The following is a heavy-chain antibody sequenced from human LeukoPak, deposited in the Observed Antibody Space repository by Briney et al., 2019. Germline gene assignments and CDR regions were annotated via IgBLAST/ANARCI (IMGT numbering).Heavy chain of an antibody. CDR2: ISGSGGST. Sequence: GGSLRLSCAASGFTFSSYAMSWVRQAPGKGLEWVSAISGSGGSTYYADSVKGRFTISRDNSKNTLYLQMNSLRAEDAAVYYCAKDLSGFFEVGFDYWGQGTLVTVSS. CDR1: GFTFSSYA. J-gene: IGHJ4*02. D-gene: IGHD3-3*01. CDR3: AKDLSGFFEVGFDY. V-gene: IGHV3-23*01.